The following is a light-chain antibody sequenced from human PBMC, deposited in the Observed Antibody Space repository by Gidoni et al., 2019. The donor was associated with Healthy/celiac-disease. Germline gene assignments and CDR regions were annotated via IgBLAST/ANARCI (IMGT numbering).Light chain of an antibody. CDR3: QQYNNWPGT. V-gene: IGKV3-15*01. Sequence: DIVMTQSPATLSVSPGERDTLSCRASQSVSSNFAWYQQKPGQAPRLLIYGAATRATGIPARFSGSGSGAEFTLTISSLQSEDFAVYYCQQYNNWPGTFXXXTKVEIK. CDR1: QSVSSN. J-gene: IGKJ1*01. CDR2: GAA.